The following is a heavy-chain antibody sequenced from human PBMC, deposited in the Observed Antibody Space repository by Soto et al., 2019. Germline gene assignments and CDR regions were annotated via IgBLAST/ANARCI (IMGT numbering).Heavy chain of an antibody. J-gene: IGHJ4*02. D-gene: IGHD3-22*01. CDR1: GFNFITYS. V-gene: IGHV3-21*01. CDR2: ISSSAVYL. Sequence: EVQLVESGGGPVRPGGSLKLSCAASGFNFITYSLSWVRQAPGKGLDWVASISSSAVYLDYADSVKGRFTISRDNANNSLYLQMNSLGAEDTATYYCVRDGLDYYDTERLYFDKWGQGTLVTVSS. CDR3: VRDGLDYYDTERLYFDK.